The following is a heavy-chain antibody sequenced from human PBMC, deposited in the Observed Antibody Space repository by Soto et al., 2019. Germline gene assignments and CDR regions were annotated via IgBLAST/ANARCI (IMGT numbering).Heavy chain of an antibody. D-gene: IGHD5-18*01. CDR3: VRTDTPWPGYDDYGMDV. CDR1: GFTFSSYS. J-gene: IGHJ6*02. CDR2: ISSSSSYI. Sequence: GGSLRLSCAASGFTFSSYSMNWARQASGKGLEWVSSISSSSSYIYYADSVKGRLTISRDNAKNSLYLQMNSLRAEDTAVYYCVRTDTPWPGYDDYGMDVWGQGTTVTVSS. V-gene: IGHV3-21*01.